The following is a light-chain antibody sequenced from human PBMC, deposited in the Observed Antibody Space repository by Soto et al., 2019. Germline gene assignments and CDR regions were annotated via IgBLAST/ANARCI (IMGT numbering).Light chain of an antibody. CDR1: RSNIGINS. V-gene: IGLV1-44*01. CDR2: SNS. J-gene: IGLJ1*01. Sequence: QAVVIQPPSASGTPGQRVTISCSGSRSNIGINSVNWYQQLPGTAPKLLIYSNSQRPSGVPDRFSGSKSGTSASLAISGLQSEDEADYYCATWDDSLNGLYVFGTGTKLTVL. CDR3: ATWDDSLNGLYV.